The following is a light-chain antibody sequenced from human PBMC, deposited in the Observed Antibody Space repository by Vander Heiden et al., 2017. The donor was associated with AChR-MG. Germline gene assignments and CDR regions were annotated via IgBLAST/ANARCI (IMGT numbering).Light chain of an antibody. CDR3: AAWDDSLSAVV. J-gene: IGLJ2*01. CDR2: RNN. V-gene: IGLV1-47*01. Sequence: QSVLTQPPSASGPPGQRVTTSCSGSSSNIGSNYVYWYQQLPGTAPKLLICRNNQRPSGVPDRFSGSKSGTSASLAISGLRSEDEADYYCAAWDDSLSAVVFGGGTKLTVL. CDR1: SSNIGSNY.